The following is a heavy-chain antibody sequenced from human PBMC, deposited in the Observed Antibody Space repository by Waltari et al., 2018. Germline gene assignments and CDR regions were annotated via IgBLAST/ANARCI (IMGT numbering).Heavy chain of an antibody. CDR1: GFTVSGHY. V-gene: IGHV3-53*01. Sequence: EVQLVESGGGLIQPGGSLRLSCAASGFTVSGHYSSWVSQAPGKGLEWVSVINSGGDTHYADSVKGRFTISRDNSKNTMYLQMNTLRAEDTALYYCTRDVTGYYYFDLWGRGTLVTVSS. J-gene: IGHJ2*01. CDR2: INSGGDT. CDR3: TRDVTGYYYFDL.